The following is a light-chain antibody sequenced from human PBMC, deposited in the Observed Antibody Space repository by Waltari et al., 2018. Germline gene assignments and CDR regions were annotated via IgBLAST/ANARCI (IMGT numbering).Light chain of an antibody. CDR2: AAS. Sequence: CSASQSISSTYLAWYQQKPGQAPSLLIYAASSRATGIPDRCSGSGSGTDFTLTINRLEPEDFAVYYCQQSDTSSVTFGQGTRLEIK. J-gene: IGKJ5*01. CDR1: QSISSTY. V-gene: IGKV3-20*01. CDR3: QQSDTSSVT.